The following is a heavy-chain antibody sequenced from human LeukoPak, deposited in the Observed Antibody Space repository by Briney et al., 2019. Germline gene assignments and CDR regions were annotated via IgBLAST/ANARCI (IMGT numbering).Heavy chain of an antibody. Sequence: SSETLSLTCTVSGGSISSYYWSWIRQPPGKGLEWIGYIYYSGSTNYNPSLKSRVTISVDTSKNQFSLKLSSVTAADTAVYYCARDSPVGDWFDPWGQGTLVTVSS. V-gene: IGHV4-59*01. CDR3: ARDSPVGDWFDP. J-gene: IGHJ5*02. D-gene: IGHD3-10*01. CDR2: IYYSGST. CDR1: GGSISSYY.